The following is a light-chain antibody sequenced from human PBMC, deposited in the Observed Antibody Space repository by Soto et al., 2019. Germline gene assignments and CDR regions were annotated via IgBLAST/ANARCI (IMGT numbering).Light chain of an antibody. CDR3: AAWDDSHYV. CDR2: RNN. V-gene: IGLV1-47*01. J-gene: IGLJ1*01. Sequence: QSVLTQPTSASGTPGQRVTISCSGSSSNIGSNYVYWYQQLPGTAPKLLIYRNNQRPSGVPDRFSGSKSGTSASLAISGLRSEDEADYYCAAWDDSHYVFGTGTKLTVL. CDR1: SSNIGSNY.